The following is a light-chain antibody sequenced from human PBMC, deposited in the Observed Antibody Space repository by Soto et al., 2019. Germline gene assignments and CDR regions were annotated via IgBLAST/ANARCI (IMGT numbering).Light chain of an antibody. CDR3: QQYSGIWT. V-gene: IGKV1-5*03. CDR2: RAS. J-gene: IGKJ1*01. Sequence: DIQMTQSPSALSASVGDRVTITCRASQSISSWLAWYQQKPGKAPKLLIYRASTLESGVLSRFGGAESGTEFTPTISSLQPDDFATYYCQQYSGIWTFGQGTKVDIK. CDR1: QSISSW.